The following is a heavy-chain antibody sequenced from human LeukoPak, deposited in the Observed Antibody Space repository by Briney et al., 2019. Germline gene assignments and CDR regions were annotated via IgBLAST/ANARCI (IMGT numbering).Heavy chain of an antibody. D-gene: IGHD3-10*01. CDR2: IYYSGST. CDR1: GGSLSSYY. J-gene: IGHJ6*02. CDR3: ARVMVRGARSYYYYGMDV. V-gene: IGHV4-59*01. Sequence: TSETLSLTCTVSGGSLSSYYWSWMRQPPGEGLEWIGYIYYSGSTNYNPSLKGRVTISVDTSKNQFSLKLSSVTAADTAVYYCARVMVRGARSYYYYGMDVWGQGTTVTVSS.